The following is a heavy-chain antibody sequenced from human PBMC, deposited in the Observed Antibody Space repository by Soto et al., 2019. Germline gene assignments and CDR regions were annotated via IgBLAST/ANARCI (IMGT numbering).Heavy chain of an antibody. CDR1: GGSMILYF. CDR3: ARGRGGTYDAFDI. V-gene: IGHV4-59*01. Sequence: SELLSLTCTVSGGSMILYFWSWIRQPPGKGLEWIGYIYYSGTTNYNPSLKSRVTTSLDTSKNQFSLKLVSLTAADTAFYYCARGRGGTYDAFDIWGPGKLVTVSS. D-gene: IGHD1-26*01. J-gene: IGHJ3*02. CDR2: IYYSGTT.